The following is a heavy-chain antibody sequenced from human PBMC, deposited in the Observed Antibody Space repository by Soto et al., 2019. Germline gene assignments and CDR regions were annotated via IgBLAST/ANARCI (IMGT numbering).Heavy chain of an antibody. CDR3: AKGPR. CDR2: ISPDGGEI. Sequence: PGGSLRLSCAASGHTFSDYWMSWVRQSPEKGPEWVASISPDGGEIYYVDSVKGRFTISRDNTRNSLYLQMNSLRAEDTAVYYCAKGPRWGQGTLVTVSS. V-gene: IGHV3-7*01. CDR1: GHTFSDYW. J-gene: IGHJ4*02.